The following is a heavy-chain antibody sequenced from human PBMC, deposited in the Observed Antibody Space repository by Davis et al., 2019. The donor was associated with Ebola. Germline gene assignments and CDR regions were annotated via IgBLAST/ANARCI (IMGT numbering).Heavy chain of an antibody. CDR1: GGSISNYY. J-gene: IGHJ4*02. Sequence: MPSETLSLTCTVSGGSISNYYWSWIRQPPGKGLEWIGYIYSSGNTNSNPSLKSRVTISVDTSKNQFSLKLSPVTAADTAVYFCAGAGYSSGWNFASWGQGTLVTVSS. D-gene: IGHD6-19*01. CDR3: AGAGYSSGWNFAS. V-gene: IGHV4-59*01. CDR2: IYSSGNT.